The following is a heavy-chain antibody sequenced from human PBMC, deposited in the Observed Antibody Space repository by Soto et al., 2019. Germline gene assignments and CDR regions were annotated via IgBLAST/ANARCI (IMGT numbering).Heavy chain of an antibody. CDR2: IVVGSGNT. CDR1: GFTFTSSA. D-gene: IGHD2-2*01. J-gene: IGHJ4*01. Sequence: SVKVSCKASGFTFTSSAVQWVRQARGQRLEWIGWIVVGSGNTNYAQKFQERVTITRDMSTSTAYMELSSLRSEDTAVYYCATFWIGYCISTSCYAGGSFDYWG. CDR3: ATFWIGYCISTSCYAGGSFDY. V-gene: IGHV1-58*01.